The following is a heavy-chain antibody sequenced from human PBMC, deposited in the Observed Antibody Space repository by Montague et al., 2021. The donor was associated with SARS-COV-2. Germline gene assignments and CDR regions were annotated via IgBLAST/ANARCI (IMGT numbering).Heavy chain of an antibody. Sequence: TLSLTCTVSGVSISSGTYYWSWIRQPAGKGLEWIGRVYTSGSTNYNPSLESRATLSVDTSKNQFSLKLRSVTAEDTAVYYCARDLVVTDGISDYWGQGTLVTVSS. CDR3: ARDLVVTDGISDY. CDR2: VYTSGST. J-gene: IGHJ4*02. V-gene: IGHV4-61*02. CDR1: GVSISSGTYY. D-gene: IGHD2-8*02.